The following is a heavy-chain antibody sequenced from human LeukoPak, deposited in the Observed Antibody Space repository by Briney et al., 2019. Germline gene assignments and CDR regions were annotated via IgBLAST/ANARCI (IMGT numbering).Heavy chain of an antibody. CDR3: AKGRGDYASPFDY. Sequence: GGSLRLSCAASGFTFSSYGMHWVRQAPGKGLEWVAVISYDGSNKYYADSVKGRFTISRDNSENTLYLQMNSLRAEDTAVYYCAKGRGDYASPFDYWGQGTLVTVSS. CDR1: GFTFSSYG. J-gene: IGHJ4*02. CDR2: ISYDGSNK. V-gene: IGHV3-30*18. D-gene: IGHD4-17*01.